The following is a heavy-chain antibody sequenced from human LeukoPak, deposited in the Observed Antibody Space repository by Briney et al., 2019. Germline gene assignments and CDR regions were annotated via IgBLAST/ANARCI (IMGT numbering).Heavy chain of an antibody. CDR2: INHSGST. Sequence: SETLSLTCAVYGGSFSGYYWSWIRQPPGKGLEWIGEINHSGSTNYNPSLKSRVTISVDTSKNQFSLKLSSVTAADTAVYYCARAKRITMVRGVIYFDYWGQGTLVTVSS. CDR1: GGSFSGYY. V-gene: IGHV4-34*01. J-gene: IGHJ4*02. D-gene: IGHD3-10*01. CDR3: ARAKRITMVRGVIYFDY.